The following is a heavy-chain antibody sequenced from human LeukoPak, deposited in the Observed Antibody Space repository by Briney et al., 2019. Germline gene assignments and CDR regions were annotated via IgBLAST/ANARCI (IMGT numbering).Heavy chain of an antibody. V-gene: IGHV4-30-4*01. CDR3: ARGGEIFDY. Sequence: SETLSLTCTVSGVSISSGDYYWSWIRQPPGKGLEWIGYIYYSGSTYYNPSLKSRVTITVDTSKNQFSLKLSSVTAADTAVYYCARGGEIFDYWGQGTLVTVSS. CDR2: IYYSGST. J-gene: IGHJ4*02. CDR1: GVSISSGDYY. D-gene: IGHD5-24*01.